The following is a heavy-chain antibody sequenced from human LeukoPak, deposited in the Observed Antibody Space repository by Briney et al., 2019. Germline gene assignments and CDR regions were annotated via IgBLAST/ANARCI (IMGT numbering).Heavy chain of an antibody. CDR2: IYTSGST. Sequence: TLSLTCTVSGGSISSGSYYWSWIRQPAGKGLEWIGRIYTSGSTNYNPSLKSRVTISVDTSKNQFSLKLSSVTAADTAVYYCASSRYCSSTSCYARDDYWGQGTLVTVSS. CDR3: ASSRYCSSTSCYARDDY. D-gene: IGHD2-2*01. V-gene: IGHV4-61*02. CDR1: GGSISSGSYY. J-gene: IGHJ4*02.